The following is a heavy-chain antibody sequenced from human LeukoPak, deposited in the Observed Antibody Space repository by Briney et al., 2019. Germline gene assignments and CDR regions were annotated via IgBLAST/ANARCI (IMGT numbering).Heavy chain of an antibody. CDR2: ISAYNGNT. J-gene: IGHJ4*02. D-gene: IGHD6-13*01. CDR1: GYTFTSYG. V-gene: IGHV1-18*01. CDR3: ARAEAAAATTSFDY. Sequence: ASVKVSCKASGYTFTSYGISWVRQAPGQGLEWMGWISAYNGNTNYAQKLQGRVTMTTDTSTSTAYMELRSLRSDDTAVYYCARAEAAAATTSFDYWGQGTLVTVSS.